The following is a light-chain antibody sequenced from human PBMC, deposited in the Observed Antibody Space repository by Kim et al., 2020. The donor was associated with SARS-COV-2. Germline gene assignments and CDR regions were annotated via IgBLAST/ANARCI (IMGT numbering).Light chain of an antibody. CDR1: RLRNKY. J-gene: IGLJ1*01. CDR2: QDT. Sequence: VSPGQTARIPCCGERLRNKYVAWYQQKPCQSPVLVIYQDTKRPSGIPERFSGSNSGNTATLTISETQPLDEADYYCQAWDSNTYVFGAGTKVTVL. CDR3: QAWDSNTYV. V-gene: IGLV3-1*01.